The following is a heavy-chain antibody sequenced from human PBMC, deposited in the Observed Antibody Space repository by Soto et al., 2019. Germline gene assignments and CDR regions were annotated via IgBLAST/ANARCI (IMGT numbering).Heavy chain of an antibody. J-gene: IGHJ6*03. V-gene: IGHV4-31*03. CDR3: ARVSGIVVVPTAKDPHYYYMDV. Sequence: SETLSLTCTVSGGSISGGPYYWTWIRQHPGSGLEWIGYIYYTGSTYYKQSLKSRVIMSVDTSNNQLSLKLSSVTAADTAVYFCARVSGIVVVPTAKDPHYYYMDVWGKGTTVTVSS. D-gene: IGHD2-2*01. CDR1: GGSISGGPYY. CDR2: IYYTGST.